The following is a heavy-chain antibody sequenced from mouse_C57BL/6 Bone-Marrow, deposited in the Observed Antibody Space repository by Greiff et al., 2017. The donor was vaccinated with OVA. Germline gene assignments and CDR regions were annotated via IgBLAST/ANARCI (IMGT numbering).Heavy chain of an antibody. D-gene: IGHD2-5*01. Sequence: EVHLVESGGDLVKPGGSLKLSCAASGFTFSSYGMSWVRQTPDKRLEWVATISSGGSYTYYPDSVKGRFTISRDNAKNTLYLQMSSLKSEDTAMYYCARHGTSTIVTTDFDYWGQGTTLTVSS. CDR2: ISSGGSYT. V-gene: IGHV5-6*01. CDR3: ARHGTSTIVTTDFDY. J-gene: IGHJ2*01. CDR1: GFTFSSYG.